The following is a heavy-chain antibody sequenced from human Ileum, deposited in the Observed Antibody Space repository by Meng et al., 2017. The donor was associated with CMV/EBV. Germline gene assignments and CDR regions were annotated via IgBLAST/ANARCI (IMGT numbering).Heavy chain of an antibody. V-gene: IGHV3-23*01. CDR3: AKLKGEDMSNWFFDY. CDR2: ITNGGGGGT. J-gene: IGHJ4*01. D-gene: IGHD6-13*01. CDR1: GLTFSGYA. Sequence: GLTFSGYAMGWVRQAPGEGLEWISTITNGGGGGTYYADSVKGRFTISRDNSKNTLYLEMNSLRVGDTAVFYCAKLKGEDMSNWFFDYWGQGTLVTVSS.